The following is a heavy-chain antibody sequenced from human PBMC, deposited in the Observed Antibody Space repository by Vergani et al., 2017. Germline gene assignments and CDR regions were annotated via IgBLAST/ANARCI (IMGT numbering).Heavy chain of an antibody. Sequence: QLLESGGGLIQPGGSLRLSCAASGFTFNSYAMTWVRQAPGKGLEWVSGINNNGGSTYYADSVKGRFTISRDNSKNTLYLQMNSLRAEDTAVYYCARDSDSGSLDYWGQGTLVTVSS. CDR2: INNNGGST. D-gene: IGHD1-26*01. V-gene: IGHV3-23*01. CDR1: GFTFNSYA. CDR3: ARDSDSGSLDY. J-gene: IGHJ4*02.